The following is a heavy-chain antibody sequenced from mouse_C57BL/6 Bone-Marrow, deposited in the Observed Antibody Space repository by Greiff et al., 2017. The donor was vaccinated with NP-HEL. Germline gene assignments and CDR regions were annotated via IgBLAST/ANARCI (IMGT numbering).Heavy chain of an antibody. J-gene: IGHJ3*01. CDR2: IDPSDSYT. CDR3: AWCYGKETWFAY. V-gene: IGHV1-59*01. Sequence: QVQLQQPGAELVRPGTSVKLSCKASGYTFTSYWMHWVKQRPGQGLEWIGVIDPSDSYTNYNQKFKGKATLTVDTSSSTAYMQLSSLTSEDSAVYYCAWCYGKETWFAYWGQGTLVTVSA. D-gene: IGHD2-1*01. CDR1: GYTFTSYW.